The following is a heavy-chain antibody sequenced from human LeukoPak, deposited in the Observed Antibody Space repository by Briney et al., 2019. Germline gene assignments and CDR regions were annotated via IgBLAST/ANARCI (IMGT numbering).Heavy chain of an antibody. CDR1: GDSVSSNSAA. Sequence: SQTLSLTCAISGDSVSSNSAAWNWIRQSPSRGLEWLGRTYYRSKWYSHYAVSVKSRITINPDTSKNQFSLQLNSVTPEDTAVYYCAIAYGSGPPRYFDYWGQGTLVTVSS. CDR2: TYYRSKWYS. CDR3: AIAYGSGPPRYFDY. D-gene: IGHD3-10*01. J-gene: IGHJ4*02. V-gene: IGHV6-1*01.